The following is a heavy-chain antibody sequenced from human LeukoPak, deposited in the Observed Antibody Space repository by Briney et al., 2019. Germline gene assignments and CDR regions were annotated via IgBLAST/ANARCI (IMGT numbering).Heavy chain of an antibody. V-gene: IGHV3-30*18. CDR2: ISYDGSNK. D-gene: IGHD3-22*01. Sequence: PGGSLRLSCAASGFTFSSYGMYWVRQAPGKGLEWVAVISYDGSNKYYADSVKGRFTISRDNSKNTLYLQMNSLRAEDTAVYYCAKGGYYDSSGYYLIDYWGQGTLVTVSS. CDR3: AKGGYYDSSGYYLIDY. CDR1: GFTFSSYG. J-gene: IGHJ4*02.